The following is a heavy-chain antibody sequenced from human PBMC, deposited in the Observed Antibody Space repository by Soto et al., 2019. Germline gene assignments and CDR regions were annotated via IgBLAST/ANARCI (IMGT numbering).Heavy chain of an antibody. V-gene: IGHV3-48*03. CDR2: ISSSGSTI. Sequence: EVQLVESGGGLVQPGGSLRLSCAASGFTFSSYEMNWVRQAAGKGLEWVSYISSSGSTIYYADSVKGRFTISRDNAKNSLYLQMNSLRAEDTAVYYCARECTGGSCYSGYYYYYGMDVWGQGTTVTVSS. J-gene: IGHJ6*02. CDR3: ARECTGGSCYSGYYYYYGMDV. CDR1: GFTFSSYE. D-gene: IGHD2-15*01.